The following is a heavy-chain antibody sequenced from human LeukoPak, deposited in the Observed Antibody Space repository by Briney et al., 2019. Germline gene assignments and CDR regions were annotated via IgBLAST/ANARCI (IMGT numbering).Heavy chain of an antibody. J-gene: IGHJ4*02. V-gene: IGHV3-66*01. CDR1: GFTVSSNY. D-gene: IGHD1-26*01. Sequence: GGSLRLSCAASGFTVSSNYMSWVRQAPGKGLEWVSVIYSGGSTYYADSVKGRFTISRDNSKNTLYLQMNSLRAEDTAVYYCARGELLKEYYFDYWGQGTLVTVSS. CDR2: IYSGGST. CDR3: ARGELLKEYYFDY.